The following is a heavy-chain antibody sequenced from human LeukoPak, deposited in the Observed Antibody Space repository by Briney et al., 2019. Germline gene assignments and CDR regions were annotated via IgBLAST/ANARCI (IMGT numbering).Heavy chain of an antibody. CDR2: IWFDGSNK. CDR1: GFTFSSSW. V-gene: IGHV3-33*07. CDR3: ARPSGSYWYFDL. J-gene: IGHJ2*01. Sequence: GGSLRLSCAASGFTFSSSWMCWVRQAPGKGLEWVAVIWFDGSNKYYADSVKGRFTISRDNSKNTLYLQMNSLRAEDTAVYYCARPSGSYWYFDLWGRGTLVTVSS. D-gene: IGHD1-26*01.